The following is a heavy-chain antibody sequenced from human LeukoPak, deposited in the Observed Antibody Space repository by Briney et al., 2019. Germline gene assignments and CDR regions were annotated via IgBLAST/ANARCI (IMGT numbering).Heavy chain of an antibody. CDR2: IGTRSNPI. V-gene: IGHV3-11*01. CDR3: ARAEYRDYDFWSGYSQYNWFDP. Sequence: GGSLRLSCAASGFTFSDFYMPWIRQAPGMGLEWISYIGTRSNPIYYADSVKGRFTISRDNAKNSLYLQMNSLRAEDTALYYCARAEYRDYDFWSGYSQYNWFDPWGQGTLVTVSS. D-gene: IGHD3-3*01. J-gene: IGHJ5*02. CDR1: GFTFSDFY.